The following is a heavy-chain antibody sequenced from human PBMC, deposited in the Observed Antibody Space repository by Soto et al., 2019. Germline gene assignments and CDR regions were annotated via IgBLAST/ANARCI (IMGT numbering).Heavy chain of an antibody. CDR1: GFTFDDYA. CDR2: ISWNSGSI. J-gene: IGHJ6*03. Sequence: EVQLVESGGGLVQPGRSLRLSCAASGFTFDDYAMHWVRQAPGKGLEWVSGISWNSGSIGYADSVKGRFTISRDNAKNSLYLQMNSLRAEDTALYYCAKEVIEVEVATIQTYYYYYMDVWGKGTTVTVSS. V-gene: IGHV3-9*01. CDR3: AKEVIEVEVATIQTYYYYYMDV. D-gene: IGHD5-12*01.